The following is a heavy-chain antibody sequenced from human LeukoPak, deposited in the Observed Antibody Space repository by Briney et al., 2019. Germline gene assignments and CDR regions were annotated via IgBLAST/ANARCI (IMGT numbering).Heavy chain of an antibody. Sequence: SETLSLTCTVSGGSISSSSYYWGWIRQPPGKGLEWIGSIYYSGSTYYNPSLKSRVTISVDTSKNQFSLKLSSVTAADTAVYHCARRGYSSSWYRWFDPWGQGTLVTVSS. CDR1: GGSISSSSYY. CDR3: ARRGYSSSWYRWFDP. J-gene: IGHJ5*02. CDR2: IYYSGST. D-gene: IGHD6-13*01. V-gene: IGHV4-39*07.